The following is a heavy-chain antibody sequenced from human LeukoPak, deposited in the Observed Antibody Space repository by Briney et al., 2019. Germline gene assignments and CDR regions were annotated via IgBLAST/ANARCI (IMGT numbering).Heavy chain of an antibody. CDR3: ARGSGVGDY. Sequence: GGSLRLSCAASGFTFNSHWMHWVRQAPGKGLLWVSRINGDGSSTNYADSVKGRFTISRDNAKNTLYLQMNSLRAEDTAVYYCARGSGVGDYWGQGTLVTVSS. D-gene: IGHD7-27*01. CDR1: GFTFNSHW. V-gene: IGHV3-74*01. J-gene: IGHJ4*02. CDR2: INGDGSST.